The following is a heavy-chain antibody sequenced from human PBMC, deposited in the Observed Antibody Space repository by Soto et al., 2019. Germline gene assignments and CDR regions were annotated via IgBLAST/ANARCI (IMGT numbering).Heavy chain of an antibody. CDR3: ARGWGVGGGRVQLWLYYYYYGMDV. J-gene: IGHJ6*02. D-gene: IGHD5-18*01. Sequence: ASVKVSCKASGYTFTSYDINWVRQATGQGLEWMGWMNPNSGSTGYAQKFQGRVTMTRNTSISTAYMELSSLRSEDTAVYYCARGWGVGGGRVQLWLYYYYYGMDVWGQGTTVTVSS. CDR1: GYTFTSYD. CDR2: MNPNSGST. V-gene: IGHV1-8*01.